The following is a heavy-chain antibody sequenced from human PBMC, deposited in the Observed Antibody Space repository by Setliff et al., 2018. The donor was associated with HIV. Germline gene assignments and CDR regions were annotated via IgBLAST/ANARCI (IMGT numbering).Heavy chain of an antibody. CDR1: GGSISGYY. CDR2: IYYSGST. V-gene: IGHV4-59*01. D-gene: IGHD3-3*01. J-gene: IGHJ5*02. CDR3: ARGAYYNFWSGYSAGGGSLGP. Sequence: SETLSLTCSVSGGSISGYYWNWVRQPPGKGLEWMGYIYYSGSTDYYPALKRRVTISLDTSKNQFSLKLSSVTAADTAVYYCARGAYYNFWSGYSAGGGSLGPWGQGTLVTVSS.